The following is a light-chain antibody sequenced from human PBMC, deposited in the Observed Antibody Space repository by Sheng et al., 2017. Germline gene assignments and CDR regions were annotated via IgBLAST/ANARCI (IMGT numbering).Light chain of an antibody. CDR1: NIGSKS. V-gene: IGLV3-21*02. J-gene: IGLJ2*01. CDR2: NDR. CDR3: QVWDSSTNHVV. Sequence: SYVLTQPPSVSVAPGQTATLTCEGNNIGSKSLHWYQQRPGQAPVMVVHNDRDRPSGIPERFSGSNSVNTATPTITSVEAGDEADYYCQVWDSSTNHVVFGRGTTLTVL.